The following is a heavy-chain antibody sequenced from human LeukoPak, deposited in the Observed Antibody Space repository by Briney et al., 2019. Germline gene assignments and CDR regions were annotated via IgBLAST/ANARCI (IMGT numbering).Heavy chain of an antibody. V-gene: IGHV4-34*01. J-gene: IGHJ4*02. Sequence: SETLSLTSVVYRGSFSGYYWSWIRQPPWKGLEWIGEINHSGSTNYNPSLKSRVTISVDTSKNQFSLKLSSVTAADTAVYYCARAGTYIVVVPAATPSYFDYWGQGTLVTVSS. D-gene: IGHD2-2*01. CDR2: INHSGST. CDR1: RGSFSGYY. CDR3: ARAGTYIVVVPAATPSYFDY.